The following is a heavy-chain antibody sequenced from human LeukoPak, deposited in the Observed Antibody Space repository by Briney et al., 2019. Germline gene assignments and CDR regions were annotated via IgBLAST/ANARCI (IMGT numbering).Heavy chain of an antibody. V-gene: IGHV4-59*12. J-gene: IGHJ5*02. CDR2: IYYSGST. Sequence: SETLSLTCTVSGGSISSYYWSWIRQPPGKGLEWIGYIYYSGSTNYNPSLKSRVTISVDTSKNQFSLKLSSVTAADTAVYYCARRPSGDMITFGGVISDWFDPWGQGTLVTVSS. CDR3: ARRPSGDMITFGGVISDWFDP. D-gene: IGHD3-16*01. CDR1: GGSISSYY.